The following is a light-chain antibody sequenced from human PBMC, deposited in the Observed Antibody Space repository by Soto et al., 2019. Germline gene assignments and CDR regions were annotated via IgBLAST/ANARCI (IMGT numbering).Light chain of an antibody. V-gene: IGLV2-14*03. CDR1: SSDVGGYNS. CDR3: SSYTYANSLV. J-gene: IGLJ2*01. CDR2: DVS. Sequence: QSVLTQPASVSGSPGQSITISCTGTSSDVGGYNSVSWYQQHPDKAPQLMIFDVSNRPSGISDRFSGSKSGNTASLTISGLQAEDEADYYCSSYTYANSLVFGGGTQLTVL.